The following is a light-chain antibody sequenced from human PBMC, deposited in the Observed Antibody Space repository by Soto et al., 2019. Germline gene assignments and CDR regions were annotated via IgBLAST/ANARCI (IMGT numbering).Light chain of an antibody. CDR2: GAS. V-gene: IGKV3-20*01. Sequence: EIVLTQSPGTLSLSPGERATLSCRASQRVSSSSLAWYQQKPGQAPRLLIYGASCRATGIPDRFSGSGSGTDFTLTISRLELEDFAVYYCQQYGSSPRLIFGGGTKVEIK. CDR3: QQYGSSPRLI. J-gene: IGKJ4*01. CDR1: QRVSSSS.